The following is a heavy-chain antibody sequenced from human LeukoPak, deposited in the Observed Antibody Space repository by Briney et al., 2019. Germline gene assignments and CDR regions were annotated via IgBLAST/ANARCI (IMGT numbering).Heavy chain of an antibody. J-gene: IGHJ6*03. V-gene: IGHV1-8*03. CDR1: GYTFTSYD. CDR2: MNPNSGNT. CDR3: ARGYYYYYMDV. Sequence: ASVKVSCKASGYTFTSYDINWVRQAPGQGLEWMGWMNPNSGNTGYAQKFQGRVTITRNTSISTVYMELSSLRSEDTAVYYCARGYYYYYMDVWGKGTTVTVSS.